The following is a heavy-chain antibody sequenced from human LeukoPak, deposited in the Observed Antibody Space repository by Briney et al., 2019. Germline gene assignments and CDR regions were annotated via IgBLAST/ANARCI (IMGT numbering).Heavy chain of an antibody. CDR1: GGSISSYY. CDR2: IYYSGST. D-gene: IGHD3-10*01. Sequence: SETLSLTCTVSGGSISSYYWSWIRQPPGKGLEWIGYIYYSGSTNYNPSLKSRVTISVDTSKNQFSLKLSSVTAADTAIYYCARDRDYYGSGSYGPDHWGQGTQVTVSS. CDR3: ARDRDYYGSGSYGPDH. J-gene: IGHJ4*02. V-gene: IGHV4-59*12.